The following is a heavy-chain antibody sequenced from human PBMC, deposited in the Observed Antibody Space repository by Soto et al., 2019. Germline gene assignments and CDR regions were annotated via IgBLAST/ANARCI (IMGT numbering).Heavy chain of an antibody. CDR3: ASGVGATVGY. D-gene: IGHD1-26*01. CDR1: GFTFSSYG. V-gene: IGHV3-33*01. Sequence: QVQLVESGGGVVQPGRPLRLSCAASGFTFSSYGMHWVRQAPGKGLEWVAVIWYDGSNKYYADSVKGRFTISRDNSKNTLYLQMNSLRAEDTAVYYCASGVGATVGYWGQGTLVTVSS. J-gene: IGHJ4*02. CDR2: IWYDGSNK.